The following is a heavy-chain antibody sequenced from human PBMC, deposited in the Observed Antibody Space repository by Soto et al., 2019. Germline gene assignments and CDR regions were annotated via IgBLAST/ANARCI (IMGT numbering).Heavy chain of an antibody. J-gene: IGHJ5*02. CDR2: INHSGST. Sequence: SETLSLTCAVYGGSFSGYYWSWIRQPPGKGPEWIGEINHSGSTNYNPSLKSRVTISVDTSKNQFSLKLSSVTAADTAVYYCARVMVRGIVVVPAAMNWFDPWGQGTLVTVSS. D-gene: IGHD2-2*01. CDR1: GGSFSGYY. CDR3: ARVMVRGIVVVPAAMNWFDP. V-gene: IGHV4-34*01.